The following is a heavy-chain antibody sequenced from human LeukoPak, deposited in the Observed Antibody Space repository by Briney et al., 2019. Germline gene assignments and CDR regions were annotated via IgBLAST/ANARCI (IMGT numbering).Heavy chain of an antibody. Sequence: SETLSLTCTVSGGSISSFYWSWIRLPPGKVLVWIGYSGITNYNPSLKSRVTISVDTSKNQFSLKLSSVTAADTAVYYCARHLGFCSSSSCYSWFGPWGRGTLVTVSS. V-gene: IGHV4-59*01. D-gene: IGHD2-2*01. CDR1: GGSISSFY. CDR2: SGIT. CDR3: ARHLGFCSSSSCYSWFGP. J-gene: IGHJ5*02.